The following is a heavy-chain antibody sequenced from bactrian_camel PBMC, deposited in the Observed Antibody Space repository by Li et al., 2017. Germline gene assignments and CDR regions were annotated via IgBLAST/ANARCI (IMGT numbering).Heavy chain of an antibody. J-gene: IGHJ6*01. D-gene: IGHD2*01. CDR1: GFAFSTYY. Sequence: VQLVESGGGLVQPGGSLRLSCAASGFAFSTYYMSWVRQAPGKGLDWVSTISDDGTDTYYADSVKGRFTISRDNAKSTVYLQMNSLKSEDTALYYCVTSLHFAYWDQGTQVTVS. V-gene: IGHV3-2*01. CDR3: VTSLHFAY. CDR2: ISDDGTDT.